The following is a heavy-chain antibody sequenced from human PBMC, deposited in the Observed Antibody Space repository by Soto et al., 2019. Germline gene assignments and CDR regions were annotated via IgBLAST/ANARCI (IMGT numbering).Heavy chain of an antibody. CDR1: CRSVIIGGYY. CDR2: INYSGTT. J-gene: IGHJ6*02. CDR3: ARDLSSTSWTPYGMDV. Sequence: LYLTCTLPCRSVIIGGYYWSLIRQRPGKGLEWFGYINYSGTTYYNPSLRSRLTLSVDTSKNQFSLKLSSVTVADTAVYYCARDLSSTSWTPYGMDVWGQGTTVTVSS. V-gene: IGHV4-31*03. D-gene: IGHD2-2*01.